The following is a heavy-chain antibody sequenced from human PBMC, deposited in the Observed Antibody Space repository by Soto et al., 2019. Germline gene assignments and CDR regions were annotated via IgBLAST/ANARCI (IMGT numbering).Heavy chain of an antibody. J-gene: IGHJ6*02. D-gene: IGHD3-22*01. Sequence: SETLSLTCAVSGGSISSGGYYWSWIRQPPGKGLEWIGYIYYSGSTNYNPSLKSRVTISVDTSKNQFSLKLNSVTAADTAVYYCAKDLDYYDSSGYYVYYYGMDVWGHGTTVTVSS. CDR3: AKDLDYYDSSGYYVYYYGMDV. CDR2: IYYSGST. V-gene: IGHV4-61*08. CDR1: GGSISSGGYY.